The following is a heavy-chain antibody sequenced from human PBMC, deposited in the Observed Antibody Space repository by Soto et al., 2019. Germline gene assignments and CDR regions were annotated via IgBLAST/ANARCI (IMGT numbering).Heavy chain of an antibody. V-gene: IGHV4-34*01. CDR1: GGSFSGYY. Sequence: SETLSLTCAVYGGSFSGYYWSWIRQPPGKGLEWIGEINHSGSTNYNPSLKSRVTISVDTSKNQFSLKLSSVTAADTAVYYCARAFRYYDSSGYYSSDYDYWGQGTLVTVSS. J-gene: IGHJ4*02. CDR2: INHSGST. CDR3: ARAFRYYDSSGYYSSDYDY. D-gene: IGHD3-22*01.